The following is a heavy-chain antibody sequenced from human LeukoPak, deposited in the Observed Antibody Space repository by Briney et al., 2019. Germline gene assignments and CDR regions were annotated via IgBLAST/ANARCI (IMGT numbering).Heavy chain of an antibody. V-gene: IGHV5-10-1*01. Sequence: GASLQISCKGSGSIFTSYWISWVRQLPGKGLEWMGRIDPSDSYTNYSPSFQGHVTISADKSISTSYLQWSSLKASDTAMYYCARLEEEQSQRKNDYWGQGTLVTVSS. J-gene: IGHJ4*02. CDR1: GSIFTSYW. D-gene: IGHD6-19*01. CDR2: IDPSDSYT. CDR3: ARLEEEQSQRKNDY.